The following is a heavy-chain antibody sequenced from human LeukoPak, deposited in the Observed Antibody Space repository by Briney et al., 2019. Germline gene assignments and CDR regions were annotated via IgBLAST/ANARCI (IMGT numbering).Heavy chain of an antibody. D-gene: IGHD3-22*01. J-gene: IGHJ4*02. CDR2: IYTSGST. Sequence: SQTLSLTCTVSGGSISSGSYYWSWLRQPAGKGLEWIGRIYTSGSTNYNPSLKSRVTISVDTSKNQFSLKLSSVTAADTAVYYCARERQYYYDSSGYYPYWGQGPWSPSPQ. CDR1: GGSISSGSYY. V-gene: IGHV4-61*02. CDR3: ARERQYYYDSSGYYPY.